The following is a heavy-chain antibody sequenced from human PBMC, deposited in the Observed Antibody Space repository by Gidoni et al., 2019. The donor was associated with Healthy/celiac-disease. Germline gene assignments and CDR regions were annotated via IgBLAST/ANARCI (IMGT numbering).Heavy chain of an antibody. V-gene: IGHV4-34*01. CDR3: ARVTLTYSRGYSYGPNRPLDY. Sequence: QVQLQQWGAGLLKPSETLSLTCAVYGGSFSGYYWSWIRQPPGKGLEWIGEINHSGSTNYNPSLKSRVTISVDTSKNQFSLKLSSVTAADTAVYYCARVTLTYSRGYSYGPNRPLDYWGQGTLVTVSS. D-gene: IGHD5-18*01. CDR1: GGSFSGYY. J-gene: IGHJ4*02. CDR2: INHSGST.